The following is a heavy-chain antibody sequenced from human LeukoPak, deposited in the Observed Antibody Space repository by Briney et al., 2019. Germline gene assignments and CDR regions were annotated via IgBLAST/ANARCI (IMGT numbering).Heavy chain of an antibody. V-gene: IGHV3-21*01. Sequence: GGSLRLSCTGSGFTFSRYTMNWVRQAPGQGLEWVSSISPSGGSTWNADSVKGRFTISRDNARNSVTLQMNSLRAVDTAMYYCGRDVLGETGAGGPWGQGVLVTVSS. CDR3: GRDVLGETGAGGP. CDR2: ISPSGGST. D-gene: IGHD3-10*01. J-gene: IGHJ5*02. CDR1: GFTFSRYT.